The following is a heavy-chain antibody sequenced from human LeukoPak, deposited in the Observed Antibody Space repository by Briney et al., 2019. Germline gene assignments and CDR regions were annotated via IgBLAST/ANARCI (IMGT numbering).Heavy chain of an antibody. CDR2: IGTAGDT. Sequence: TGGSLRLSCAASGFTFSSYDMHWVRQATGKGLEWVSAIGTAGDTYYPGSVKGRFTISRENAKNSLYLQMNSLSAGDTAVYYCARAAAGTLAFDIWGQGTMVTVSS. V-gene: IGHV3-13*01. CDR1: GFTFSSYD. J-gene: IGHJ3*02. D-gene: IGHD6-13*01. CDR3: ARAAAGTLAFDI.